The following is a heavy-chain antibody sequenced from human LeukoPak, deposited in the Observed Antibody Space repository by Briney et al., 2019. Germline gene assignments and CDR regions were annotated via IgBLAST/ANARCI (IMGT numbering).Heavy chain of an antibody. J-gene: IGHJ4*02. D-gene: IGHD2-2*03. CDR2: ISAYNGNT. CDR1: GYTFTSYG. CDR3: ARVAVDIVVVPAAHDY. V-gene: IGHV1-18*04. Sequence: ASVKVSCKASGYTFTSYGISWVRQAPGQGLEWMGCISAYNGNTNYAQKLQGRVTMTTDTSTSTAYMELRSLRSDDTAVYYCARVAVDIVVVPAAHDYWGQGTLVTVSS.